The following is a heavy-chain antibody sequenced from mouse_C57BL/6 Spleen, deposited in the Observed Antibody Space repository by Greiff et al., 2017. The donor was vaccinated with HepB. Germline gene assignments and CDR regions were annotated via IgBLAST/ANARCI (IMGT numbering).Heavy chain of an antibody. CDR1: GYTFTSYW. D-gene: IGHD2-12*01. CDR2: IDPSDSYT. J-gene: IGHJ2*01. V-gene: IGHV1-59*01. CDR3: ASSPFLTRDY. Sequence: QVQLQQPGAELVRPGTSVKLSCKASGYTFTSYWMHWVKQRPGQGLEWIGWIDPSDSYTKYTPKFKGKATLTVDTSSSTAYMQLTTLTSEATAVYYCASSPFLTRDYWGQGTTLTGSS.